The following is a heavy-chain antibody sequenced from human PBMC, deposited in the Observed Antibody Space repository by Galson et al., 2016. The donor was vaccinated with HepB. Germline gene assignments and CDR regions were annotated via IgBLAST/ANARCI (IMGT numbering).Heavy chain of an antibody. J-gene: IGHJ6*03. CDR2: ISGTSSYI. D-gene: IGHD3-3*01. CDR1: GFSFRTYS. CDR3: ARGLVNSIFGVVISYYDIDV. Sequence: SLRLSCAASGFSFRTYSMSWVRQAPGKGLEWVSSISGTSSYIYYADSVKGRITISRDNAKNSLYLQMNRLRAEDTAVYYCARGLVNSIFGVVISYYDIDVWGEGTTVTVSS. V-gene: IGHV3-21*01.